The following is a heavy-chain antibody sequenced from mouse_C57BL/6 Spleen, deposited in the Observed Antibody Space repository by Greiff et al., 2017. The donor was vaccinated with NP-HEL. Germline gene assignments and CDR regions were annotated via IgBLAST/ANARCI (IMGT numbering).Heavy chain of an antibody. V-gene: IGHV1-50*01. CDR2: IDPSDSYT. CDR1: GYTFTSYW. Sequence: QVQLQQPGAELVKPGASVKLSCKASGYTFTSYWMQWVKQRPGQGLEWIGEIDPSDSYTNYNQKFKGKATLTVDTSSITAYMQLSSLTSEDSAVYYCAKAAQATYYAMDYWGQGTSVTVSS. CDR3: AKAAQATYYAMDY. J-gene: IGHJ4*01. D-gene: IGHD3-2*02.